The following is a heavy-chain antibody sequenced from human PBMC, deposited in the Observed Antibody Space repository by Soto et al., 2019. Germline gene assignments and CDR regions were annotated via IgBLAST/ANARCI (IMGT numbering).Heavy chain of an antibody. Sequence: GESLKISCKGSGYSFTSYWIGWVRQMPGKGLEWMGFIYPSDSDTRYSPSFQGQVTISADKSINTAYLQWSSLKASDTAMYYCAKVNYYDSSGYTLGFDYWGQGTQVTVSS. J-gene: IGHJ4*02. V-gene: IGHV5-51*01. CDR3: AKVNYYDSSGYTLGFDY. CDR1: GYSFTSYW. D-gene: IGHD3-22*01. CDR2: IYPSDSDT.